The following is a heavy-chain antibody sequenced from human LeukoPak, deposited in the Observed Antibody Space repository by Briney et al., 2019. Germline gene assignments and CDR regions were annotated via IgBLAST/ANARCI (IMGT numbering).Heavy chain of an antibody. CDR2: IFPIFGTA. Sequence: SVKVSCKASGGTFSSYAISWVRQAPGQGLEWMGGIFPIFGTANYAQKFQGRVTITADESTSTAYMELSSLRSEDTAVYYCASVVVDYYGSGSYYPSYDYWGQGTLVTVSS. D-gene: IGHD3-10*01. CDR1: GGTFSSYA. CDR3: ASVVVDYYGSGSYYPSYDY. J-gene: IGHJ4*02. V-gene: IGHV1-69*13.